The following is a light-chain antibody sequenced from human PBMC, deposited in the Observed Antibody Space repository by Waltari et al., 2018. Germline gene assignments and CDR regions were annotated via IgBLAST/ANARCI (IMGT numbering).Light chain of an antibody. CDR3: QQYNNYPWT. CDR2: KAS. J-gene: IGKJ1*01. Sequence: DIQMTQSPSTLSASVGDRVTITCRDSQSISSWLAWYQQKPGKAPKLLIYKASNSESGVPSRFSGSGSGTEFTLTISSLQPDDFATYYCQQYNNYPWTFGQGTKVEIK. V-gene: IGKV1-5*03. CDR1: QSISSW.